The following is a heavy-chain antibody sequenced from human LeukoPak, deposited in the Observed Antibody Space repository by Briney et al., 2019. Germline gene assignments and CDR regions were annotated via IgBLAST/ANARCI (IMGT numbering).Heavy chain of an antibody. Sequence: PGGSLRLSCAASGFTFSSYSMNWVRQAPGKGLEWVSSISSSSSYIYYADSVKGRFTISRDNAKNSLYLQMNSLRAEDTAVYYCAKESYYDSSGYPYYYYGMDVWGQGTTVTVSS. V-gene: IGHV3-21*01. D-gene: IGHD3-22*01. CDR1: GFTFSSYS. CDR2: ISSSSSYI. CDR3: AKESYYDSSGYPYYYYGMDV. J-gene: IGHJ6*02.